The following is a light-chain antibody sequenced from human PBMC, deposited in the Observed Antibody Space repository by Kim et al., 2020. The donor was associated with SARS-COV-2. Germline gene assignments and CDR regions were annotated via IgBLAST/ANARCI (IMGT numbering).Light chain of an antibody. CDR1: QGIRDD. CDR2: GTS. Sequence: AIQMTQSPSSLSASVGDRVTITCRPSQGIRDDLAWYQKKPGKDPRLLIYGTSSLQSGVPSRFSGSGSGTDFTLTISSLQPEDFATYFCLQDYASPPTFGLGTKVDIK. CDR3: LQDYASPPT. J-gene: IGKJ1*01. V-gene: IGKV1-6*01.